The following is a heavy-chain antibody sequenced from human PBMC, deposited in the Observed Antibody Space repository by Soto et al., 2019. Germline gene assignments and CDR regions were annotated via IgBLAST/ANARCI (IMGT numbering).Heavy chain of an antibody. CDR1: GFTFDDYA. V-gene: IGHV3-9*01. Sequence: EVQLVESGGGLVQPGTSLRLSCAASGFTFDDYAMHWVRRAPGKGLEWVSGVVWNSGTIAYADSVKGRFTISRDNAKNSLYLQMDSLRAEDTAFYYCAKGGGVSLPYCFDSWGQGTLVTVSS. D-gene: IGHD1-26*01. CDR2: VVWNSGTI. J-gene: IGHJ4*02. CDR3: AKGGGVSLPYCFDS.